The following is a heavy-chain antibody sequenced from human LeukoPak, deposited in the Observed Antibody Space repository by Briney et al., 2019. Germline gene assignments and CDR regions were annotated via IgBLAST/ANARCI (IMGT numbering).Heavy chain of an antibody. CDR2: ISGSGDRT. CDR3: AKAEGRQWPGRGIAVYY. Sequence: HPGGSLRLSCAASGFTFSSSAMNWVRQAPGKWLEWVSTISGSGDRTYYADSVKGRFTISRDDSKNTLFLQMNSLRAEDTAVYYCAKAEGRQWPGRGIAVYYWGQGTLVTVSS. CDR1: GFTFSSSA. D-gene: IGHD6-19*01. J-gene: IGHJ4*02. V-gene: IGHV3-23*01.